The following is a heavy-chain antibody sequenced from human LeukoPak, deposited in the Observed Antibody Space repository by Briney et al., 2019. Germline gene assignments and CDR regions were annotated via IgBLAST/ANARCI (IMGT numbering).Heavy chain of an antibody. CDR3: AFYGSGSYYNVFDAFDI. D-gene: IGHD3-10*01. V-gene: IGHV3-21*01. CDR1: GFTFSSYS. CDR2: ISSSSSYI. Sequence: GGSLRLSCAASGFTFSSYSMNWVRQAPGKGLEWVSSISSSSSYIYYADSVKGRFTISRDNAKNSLYLQMNSLRAEDTAVYYCAFYGSGSYYNVFDAFDIWGQGTMVTVSS. J-gene: IGHJ3*02.